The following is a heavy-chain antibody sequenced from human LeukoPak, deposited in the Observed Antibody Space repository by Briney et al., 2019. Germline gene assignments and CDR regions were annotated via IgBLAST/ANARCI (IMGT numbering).Heavy chain of an antibody. CDR2: ISYDGSNK. V-gene: IGHV3-30*09. D-gene: IGHD3-3*02. CDR3: ARRPSMTAYAFDI. Sequence: GGSLRLSCAASGFTFSSYAMHWVRQAPGKGLEWVAVISYDGSNKYYADSVKGRFAISRDNSKNTLYLQMNSLRAEDTAVYYCARRPSMTAYAFDIWGQGTMVTVSS. CDR1: GFTFSSYA. J-gene: IGHJ3*02.